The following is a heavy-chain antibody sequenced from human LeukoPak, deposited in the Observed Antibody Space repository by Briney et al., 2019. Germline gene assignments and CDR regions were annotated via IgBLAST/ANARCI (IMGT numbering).Heavy chain of an antibody. J-gene: IGHJ3*02. Sequence: GGSLRLSCAASGFTFSTYEMNWVRQAPGKGLEWVSYVSSGGNTKYHADSVRGRFTISRDNAKNSLYLQMNGLRVEDTGVYYCAREHSYGYRDAFDIWGQGTMVTVSS. CDR2: VSSGGNTK. V-gene: IGHV3-48*03. CDR3: AREHSYGYRDAFDI. CDR1: GFTFSTYE. D-gene: IGHD5-18*01.